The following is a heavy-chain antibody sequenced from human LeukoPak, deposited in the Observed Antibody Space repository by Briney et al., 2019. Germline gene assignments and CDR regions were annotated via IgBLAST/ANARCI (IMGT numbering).Heavy chain of an antibody. V-gene: IGHV4-31*03. CDR3: ARDRDSYGPLDY. D-gene: IGHD5-18*01. CDR1: GDSISSGGYY. J-gene: IGHJ4*02. Sequence: SDTLSLTCTVSGDSISSGGYYWSWIRQHPGKGLEWIGYIYYSGSTYYNPSLKSRVTMSVDTSKNQFSLKLSSVTAADTAVYYCARDRDSYGPLDYWGQGALVTVSS. CDR2: IYYSGST.